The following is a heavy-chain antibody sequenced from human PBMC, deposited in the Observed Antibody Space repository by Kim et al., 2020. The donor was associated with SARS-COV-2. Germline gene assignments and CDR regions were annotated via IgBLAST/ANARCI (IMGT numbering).Heavy chain of an antibody. CDR3: AKDRDCSSTSCSLDYFFGMDV. D-gene: IGHD2-2*01. J-gene: IGHJ6*02. Sequence: SLRLSCAASGFTFNTYGMHWVRQAPGKGLEWVAVISYDGSNKYSADSVKGRFTISRDNSKNTLYLQMNSLRAEDTAVYYCAKDRDCSSTSCSLDYFFGMDVWGQGTTVTVTS. CDR2: ISYDGSNK. CDR1: GFTFNTYG. V-gene: IGHV3-30*18.